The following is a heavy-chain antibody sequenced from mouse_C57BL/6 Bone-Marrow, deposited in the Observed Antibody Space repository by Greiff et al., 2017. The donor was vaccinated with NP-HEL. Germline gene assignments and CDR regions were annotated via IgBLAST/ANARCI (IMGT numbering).Heavy chain of an antibody. V-gene: IGHV5-17*01. CDR2: ISSGSSTI. CDR3: ARPGYYRNYFDY. J-gene: IGHJ2*01. D-gene: IGHD2-3*01. CDR1: GFTFSDYG. Sequence: EVKLMESGGGLVKPGGSLKLSCAASGFTFSDYGMHWVRQAPEKGLEWVAYISSGSSTIYYADTVKGRFTISRDNAKNTLFLQMTSLRSEDTAMYYCARPGYYRNYFDYWGQGTTLTVSS.